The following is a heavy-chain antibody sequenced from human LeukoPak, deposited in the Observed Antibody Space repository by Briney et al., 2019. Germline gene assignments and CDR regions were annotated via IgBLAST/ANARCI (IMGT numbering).Heavy chain of an antibody. V-gene: IGHV1-3*01. CDR3: ARVSISGWSYYFDY. CDR2: INAGNGNT. Sequence: ASVKVSCKASGYTFTSYAMHWVRQAPGQRLEWMGWINAGNGNTKYSQKFQGRVTITRDTSASTAYMELSSLRSEDTAVYYCARVSISGWSYYFDYWGQGTLVTVSS. CDR1: GYTFTSYA. J-gene: IGHJ4*02. D-gene: IGHD6-19*01.